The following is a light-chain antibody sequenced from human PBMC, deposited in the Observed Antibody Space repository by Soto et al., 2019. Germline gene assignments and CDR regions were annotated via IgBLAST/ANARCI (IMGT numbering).Light chain of an antibody. CDR2: LNSDGSH. Sequence: QPVLTQSPSASASLGASVKLTCTLSSWHSTYAIAWHQQQPEKGPRYLMKLNSDGSHSKGDGIPDRFSGSSSGAERYLTISSLQSEDEADYYCQTWGTGLWVFGGGTKVTVL. CDR1: SWHSTYA. V-gene: IGLV4-69*01. CDR3: QTWGTGLWV. J-gene: IGLJ3*02.